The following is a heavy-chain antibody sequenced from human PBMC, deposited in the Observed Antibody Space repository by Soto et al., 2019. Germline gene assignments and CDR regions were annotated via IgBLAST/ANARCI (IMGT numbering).Heavy chain of an antibody. J-gene: IGHJ3*01. CDR1: GDSISSPKW. D-gene: IGHD6-19*01. CDR3: AYSTGWYRHDV. Sequence: QVQLQESGPGLVKPSGTLSLTCAVSGDSISSPKWWTWLRQPPGKGLEWIGDLLHGGTTNYNPSLKSRVTLSVDTSQLHFSLNRTSVTAADTAIYYCAYSTGWYRHDVWGQGTSVTVSS. V-gene: IGHV4-4*02. CDR2: LLHGGTT.